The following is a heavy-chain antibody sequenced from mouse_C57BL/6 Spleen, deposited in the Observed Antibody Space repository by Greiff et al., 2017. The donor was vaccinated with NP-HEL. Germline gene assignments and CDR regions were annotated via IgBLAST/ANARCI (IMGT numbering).Heavy chain of an antibody. V-gene: IGHV5-17*01. Sequence: VQLKESGGGLVKPGGSLKLSCAASGFTFSDYGMHWVRQAPEKGLEWVAYISSGSSTIYYADTVKGRFTISRDNAKNTLFLQMTSLRSEDTAMYYCARPYYSNSIAYWGQGTLVTVSA. CDR1: GFTFSDYG. D-gene: IGHD2-5*01. J-gene: IGHJ3*01. CDR2: ISSGSSTI. CDR3: ARPYYSNSIAY.